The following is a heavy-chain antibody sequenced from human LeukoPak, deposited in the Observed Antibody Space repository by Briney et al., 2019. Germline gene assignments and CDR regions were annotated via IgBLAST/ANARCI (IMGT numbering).Heavy chain of an antibody. Sequence: SETLSLTCAVSGYSVSSGYYWGWIRQPPGTGLEWIGSIYHSGSTYYNPSLKSRVTISVDTSKNQFSLKLSSVTAADTAVYYCARPHSSSWYRVAFDIWGQGTMVTVSS. CDR3: ARPHSSSWYRVAFDI. CDR2: IYHSGST. J-gene: IGHJ3*02. D-gene: IGHD6-13*01. V-gene: IGHV4-38-2*01. CDR1: GYSVSSGYY.